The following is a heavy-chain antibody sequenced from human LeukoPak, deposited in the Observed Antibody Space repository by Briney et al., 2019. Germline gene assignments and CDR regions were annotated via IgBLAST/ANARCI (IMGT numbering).Heavy chain of an antibody. CDR2: ITGNGGA. Sequence: GGSLRLSCAASGFTLSSYTMSWVRQAPGKGLEWVSGITGNGGAYYADSVKGRFTISRDNSKNTLYLQMNSLRAEDTAIYYCAKTQSLRRTDAFDIWGQGTMVTVSS. V-gene: IGHV3-23*01. CDR3: AKTQSLRRTDAFDI. CDR1: GFTLSSYT. J-gene: IGHJ3*02.